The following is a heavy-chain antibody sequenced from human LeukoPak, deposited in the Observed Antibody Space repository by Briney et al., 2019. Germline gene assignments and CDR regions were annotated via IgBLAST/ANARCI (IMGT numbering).Heavy chain of an antibody. Sequence: SETLSLTCTVSGGSISSYYWSWIRQPPGKGLEWIGYISYSGSTYYNPSLKSRVTISVDTSKSQFSLKLSSVTAADTAVYYCARLGDSTSRLYYFHYWGQGTLVTVSS. CDR1: GGSISSYY. J-gene: IGHJ4*02. V-gene: IGHV4-59*08. CDR3: ARLGDSTSRLYYFHY. D-gene: IGHD6-6*01. CDR2: ISYSGST.